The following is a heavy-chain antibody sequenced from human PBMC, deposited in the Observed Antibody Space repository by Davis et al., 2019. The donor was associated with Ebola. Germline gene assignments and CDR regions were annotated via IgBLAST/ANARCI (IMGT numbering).Heavy chain of an antibody. CDR3: TSNRYGIVAVAY. V-gene: IGHV3-73*01. CDR1: GFTFSGSA. CDR2: IRSKANSYAT. J-gene: IGHJ4*02. D-gene: IGHD5-18*01. Sequence: GESLKISCAASGFTFSGSAMHWVRQASGKGLEWVGRIRSKANSYATAYAASVKGRFTISRDDSKNTAYLQMNSLKPEDTAMYYCTSNRYGIVAVAYWGQGTLVTVSS.